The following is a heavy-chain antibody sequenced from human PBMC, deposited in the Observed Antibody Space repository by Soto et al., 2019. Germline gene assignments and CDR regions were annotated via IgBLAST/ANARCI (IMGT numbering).Heavy chain of an antibody. D-gene: IGHD6-19*01. CDR1: GFTFSSYA. V-gene: IGHV3-23*01. Sequence: EVQLLESGGGLVQPGGSLRLSCAASGFTFSSYAMSWVRQAPGKGLEWVSAISGSGGSTYYADSVKGRFTISRDNSKNTLYLQMHSLRAEDTAVYYCAKDPWYSIRWYYGDYWGQGTLVTVSS. J-gene: IGHJ4*02. CDR3: AKDPWYSIRWYYGDY. CDR2: ISGSGGST.